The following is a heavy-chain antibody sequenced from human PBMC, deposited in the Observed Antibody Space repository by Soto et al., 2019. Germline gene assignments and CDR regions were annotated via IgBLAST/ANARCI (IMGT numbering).Heavy chain of an antibody. CDR2: INHSGST. J-gene: IGHJ2*01. CDR1: GGSFSNYY. V-gene: IGHV4-34*01. Sequence: QVQLQQWGAGLLKPSETLSLTCAVSGGSFSNYYWSWIRQPPGKGLEWIGEINHSGSTNYNPSLKSRVTISVDTSKNQFSLKLSSVTAADTAVYYCAREGRYFDLWGRGTLVTVSS. CDR3: AREGRYFDL.